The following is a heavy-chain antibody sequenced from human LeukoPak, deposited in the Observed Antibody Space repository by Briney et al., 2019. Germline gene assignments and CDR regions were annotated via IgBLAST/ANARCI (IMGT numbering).Heavy chain of an antibody. CDR1: GFTFDDYA. D-gene: IGHD2-15*01. CDR2: ISWNSGSI. V-gene: IGHV3-9*01. CDR3: AKQKLNEGSLDY. J-gene: IGHJ4*02. Sequence: GGSLRLSCAASGFTFDDYAMHWVRQAPGKGLEWVSGISWNSGSIGYADSVKGRFTISRENAKNSLYLQMNSPRAGDTAVYYCAKQKLNEGSLDYWGQGTLVTVSS.